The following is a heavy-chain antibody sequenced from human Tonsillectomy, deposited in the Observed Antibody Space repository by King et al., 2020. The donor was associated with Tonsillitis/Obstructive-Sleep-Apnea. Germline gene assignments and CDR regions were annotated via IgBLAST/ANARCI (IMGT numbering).Heavy chain of an antibody. CDR1: GGSFSGYY. V-gene: IGHV4-34*01. J-gene: IGHJ4*02. D-gene: IGHD5-18*01. Sequence: VQLQQWGAGLLKPSETLSLTCAVYGGSFSGYYWSWIRQPPGKGLEWIGEINHSGSTKYNPSLKSRVTISIDTSKNQFSPKLSSVTAADTAVYYCARQGDHSYALFAYWGQGTLVTVSS. CDR3: ARQGDHSYALFAY. CDR2: INHSGST.